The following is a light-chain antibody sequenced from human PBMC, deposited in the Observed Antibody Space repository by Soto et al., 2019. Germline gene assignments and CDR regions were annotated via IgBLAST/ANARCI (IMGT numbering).Light chain of an antibody. Sequence: EIVVTQSPGTLSFSPGERATLSCRASQSVSSTSLAWYQQKPGQAPRLLIYAASNKATGIPDRFRGSGSGTDFTLTNSRPKPEDIAVHYCQQYDGYPPWTFSLATKVEF. J-gene: IGKJ1*01. V-gene: IGKV3-20*01. CDR2: AAS. CDR1: QSVSSTS. CDR3: QQYDGYPPWT.